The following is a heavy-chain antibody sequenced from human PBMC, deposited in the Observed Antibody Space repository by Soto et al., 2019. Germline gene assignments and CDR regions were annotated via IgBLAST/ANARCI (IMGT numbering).Heavy chain of an antibody. CDR1: GGSFSSYY. Sequence: PSETLSLTCTVSGGSFSSYYWSWIPQPPGKGLEWVSAISGSGSATYYADPVKGRFTISRDNSKDTLYLQMNSLRAGDTAVYYCAKDIKGTGTNVIYDSWGQGSLVTVSS. J-gene: IGHJ4*02. CDR2: ISGSGSAT. V-gene: IGHV3-23*01. D-gene: IGHD1-7*01. CDR3: AKDIKGTGTNVIYDS.